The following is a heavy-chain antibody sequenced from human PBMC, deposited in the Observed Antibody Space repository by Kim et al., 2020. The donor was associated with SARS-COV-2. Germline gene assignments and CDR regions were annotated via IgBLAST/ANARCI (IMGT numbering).Heavy chain of an antibody. Sequence: YYNPSRKGRVTISVDTSKNQFSLKLSSVTAADTAVYYCARRAQGVDAFDIWGQGTMVTVSS. D-gene: IGHD3-16*01. J-gene: IGHJ3*02. CDR3: ARRAQGVDAFDI. V-gene: IGHV4-39*07.